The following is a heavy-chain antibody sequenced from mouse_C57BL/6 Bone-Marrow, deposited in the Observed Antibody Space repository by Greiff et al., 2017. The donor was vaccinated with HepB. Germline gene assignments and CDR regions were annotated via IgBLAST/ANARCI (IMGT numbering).Heavy chain of an antibody. D-gene: IGHD1-1*01. Sequence: EVMLVESGGGLVQPGGSLSLSCAASGFTFTDYYMSWVRQPPGKALEWLGFIRNKANGYTTEYSASVKGRFTISRDNSQSILYLQMNALRAEDSATYYCARWEVITTVGYAMDYWGQGTSVTVSS. CDR3: ARWEVITTVGYAMDY. V-gene: IGHV7-3*01. J-gene: IGHJ4*01. CDR2: IRNKANGYTT. CDR1: GFTFTDYY.